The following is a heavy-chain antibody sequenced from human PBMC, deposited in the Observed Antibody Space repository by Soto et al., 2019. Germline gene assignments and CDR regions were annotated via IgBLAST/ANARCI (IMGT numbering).Heavy chain of an antibody. Sequence: QVQLVQSGAAVTKPGSSVKVSCKASGGTFSSYTISWVRQAPGQGLEWMGRIIPILGIANYAQKFQGRVTINADKSTSTAYMELSSLRSEDTAVYYCARFRGSYGMDVWGQGTTVTVSS. J-gene: IGHJ6*02. CDR3: ARFRGSYGMDV. CDR2: IIPILGIA. V-gene: IGHV1-69*02. CDR1: GGTFSSYT. D-gene: IGHD3-10*01.